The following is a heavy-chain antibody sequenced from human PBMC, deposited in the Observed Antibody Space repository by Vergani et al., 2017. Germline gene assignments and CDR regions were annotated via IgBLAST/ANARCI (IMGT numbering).Heavy chain of an antibody. V-gene: IGHV1-3*01. J-gene: IGHJ6*03. CDR2: INAGNGNT. Sequence: QVQLVQSGAEVKKPGAPVQVSCKASGYTFTSYAMHWVRQAPGQRLEWMGWINAGNGNTKYSQKFQGRGTITRDTSASTAYMELSSLRSEDTAVYYCARDLPLYYYMDVWGKGTTVTVSS. CDR3: ARDLPLYYYMDV. CDR1: GYTFTSYA.